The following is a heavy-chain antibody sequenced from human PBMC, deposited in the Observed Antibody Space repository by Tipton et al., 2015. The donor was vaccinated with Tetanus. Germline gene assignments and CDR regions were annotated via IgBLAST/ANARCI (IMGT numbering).Heavy chain of an antibody. Sequence: QLVQSGAEVKKPGESLRISCKASGYSFSTYTLNWVRQAPGKGLEWISGIRGSGDTTYYADSVKGRFAISRDNSKNTLYLQMNSLRADDTAVYYCAKDLILGVIIYYFDSWGQGTLVTVSS. D-gene: IGHD3-10*01. CDR3: AKDLILGVIIYYFDS. J-gene: IGHJ4*02. CDR2: IRGSGDTT. V-gene: IGHV3-23*04. CDR1: GYSFSTYT.